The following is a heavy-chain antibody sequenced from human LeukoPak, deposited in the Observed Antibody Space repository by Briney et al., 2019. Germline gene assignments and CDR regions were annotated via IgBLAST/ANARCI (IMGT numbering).Heavy chain of an antibody. J-gene: IGHJ4*02. CDR3: ARGPYYYGSGSPDSYYFDY. V-gene: IGHV4-39*01. D-gene: IGHD3-10*01. CDR1: GGSISSSSYS. CDR2: IYYSGST. Sequence: SETLSLTCTVSGGSISSSSYSWGWIRQPPGQGLEWIGSIYYSGSTYYNPSLKSRVTISVDTSKNQFSLKLSSVTAADTAVYYCARGPYYYGSGSPDSYYFDYWGQGTLVTVSS.